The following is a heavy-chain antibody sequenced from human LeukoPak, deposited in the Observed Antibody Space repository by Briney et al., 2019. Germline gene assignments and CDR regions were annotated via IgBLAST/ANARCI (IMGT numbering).Heavy chain of an antibody. CDR2: IYSGGST. CDR1: GFTFDDYG. V-gene: IGHV3-53*01. J-gene: IGHJ5*02. Sequence: GGSLRLSCAASGFTFDDYGMSWVRQAPGKGLEWVSVIYSGGSTYYADSVKGRFTISRDNSKNTLYLQMNSLRAEDTAVYYCARGLGSYYDILTGYLPASWFDPWGQGTLVTVSS. CDR3: ARGLGSYYDILTGYLPASWFDP. D-gene: IGHD3-9*01.